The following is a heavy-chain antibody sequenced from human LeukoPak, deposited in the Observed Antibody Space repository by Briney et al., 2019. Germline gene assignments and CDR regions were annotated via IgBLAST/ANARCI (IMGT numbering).Heavy chain of an antibody. CDR1: GFTFSSYA. CDR3: ARGLVAGRLRAGYNWFVP. J-gene: IGHJ5*02. Sequence: GGSLRHSCAASGFTFSSYAMSRVRQAPGKGLEWVSAISDSCGNTYYADSVKGRFTIYSDNSKNPMYLQMNGLSDEDTAVYYCARGLVAGRLRAGYNWFVPWGQGALVTVSS. V-gene: IGHV3-23*01. D-gene: IGHD2-15*01. CDR2: ISDSCGNT.